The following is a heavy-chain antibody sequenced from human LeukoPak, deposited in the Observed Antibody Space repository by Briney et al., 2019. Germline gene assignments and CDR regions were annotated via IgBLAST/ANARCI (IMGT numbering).Heavy chain of an antibody. CDR2: ISYDGNNK. V-gene: IGHV3-30*04. J-gene: IGHJ4*02. D-gene: IGHD2-15*01. CDR3: AKTVVAATRYFDY. Sequence: GGSLRLSCAASGFTFSSYAMHWVRQAPGKGLEWVAVISYDGNNKYFADSVKGRFTISRDNSKNTLYLQMNSLRAEDTAVYYCAKTVVAATRYFDYWGQGTLVTVSS. CDR1: GFTFSSYA.